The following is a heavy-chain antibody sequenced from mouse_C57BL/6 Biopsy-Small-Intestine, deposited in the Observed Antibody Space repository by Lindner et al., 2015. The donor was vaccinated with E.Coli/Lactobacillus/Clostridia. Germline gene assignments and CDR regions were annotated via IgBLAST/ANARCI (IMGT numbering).Heavy chain of an antibody. CDR3: AVYYSNYVFAY. J-gene: IGHJ3*01. CDR2: INPYNDGS. CDR1: GYTFTSYV. V-gene: IGHV1-14*01. D-gene: IGHD2-5*01. Sequence: QLQESGPELVKPGASVRMSCKASGYTFTSYVINWVKQKPGQGLEWIGYINPYNDGSKYNAKFKGKATLTSDKSASTAYMELSSLTSEDSAVYYCAVYYSNYVFAYWGQGTLVTVSA.